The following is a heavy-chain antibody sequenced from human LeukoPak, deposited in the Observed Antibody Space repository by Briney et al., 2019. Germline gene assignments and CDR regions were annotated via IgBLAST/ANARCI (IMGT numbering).Heavy chain of an antibody. J-gene: IGHJ6*03. D-gene: IGHD3-10*01. Sequence: SGTLSLTCAVYGGSFSGYYWSWIRQPPGKGLEWIGEINHSGSTNYNPSLKSRVTISVDTSKNQFSLKLSSVTAADTAVYYCARGRYYTYYYGSGSYYYYYYYMDVWGKGTTVTVSS. V-gene: IGHV4-34*01. CDR3: ARGRYYTYYYGSGSYYYYYYYMDV. CDR2: INHSGST. CDR1: GGSFSGYY.